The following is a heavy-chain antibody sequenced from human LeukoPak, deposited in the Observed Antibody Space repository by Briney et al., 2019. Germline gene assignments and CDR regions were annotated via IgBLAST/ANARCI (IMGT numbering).Heavy chain of an antibody. CDR3: ARGRDIVVVPAAQSGSGWFDP. Sequence: ASVKVSCKASGYTFTGYYMHWVRQAPGQGLEWMGWINPNSGGTNYAQKFQGWVTMTRDTSISTAYMELSRLRSDDTAVYYCARGRDIVVVPAAQSGSGWFDPWGQGTLVTVSS. D-gene: IGHD2-2*01. J-gene: IGHJ5*02. CDR2: INPNSGGT. V-gene: IGHV1-2*04. CDR1: GYTFTGYY.